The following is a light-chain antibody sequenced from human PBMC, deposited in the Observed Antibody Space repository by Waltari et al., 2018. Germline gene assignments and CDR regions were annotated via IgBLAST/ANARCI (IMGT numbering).Light chain of an antibody. V-gene: IGKV2-28*01. CDR1: QSLLHTNGYNY. J-gene: IGKJ3*01. Sequence: DIVMTQSPLSLPVTPGEPASISCRSSQSLLHTNGYNYLDWYLQKPGQSPHLLIYLGSNRASGGPDRFSGSGSGTNFTLKISRVEAEDVGVYYCMQALEILFTFGPGTKVDVK. CDR2: LGS. CDR3: MQALEILFT.